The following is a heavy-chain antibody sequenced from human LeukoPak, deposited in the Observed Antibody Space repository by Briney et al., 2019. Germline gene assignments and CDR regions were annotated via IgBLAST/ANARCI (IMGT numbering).Heavy chain of an antibody. CDR1: EYTFTGYY. D-gene: IGHD2-2*02. V-gene: IGHV1-2*02. CDR3: AREEAYCSSSSCHIDY. Sequence: ASVKVSFTASEYTFTGYYVHWVRQAPGQGREWMGWINPNSGGTNYAQKFQGRVTMTRDTSISTAYMELSRLRSDDTAVYYCAREEAYCSSSSCHIDYWGQGTLVTVSS. J-gene: IGHJ4*02. CDR2: INPNSGGT.